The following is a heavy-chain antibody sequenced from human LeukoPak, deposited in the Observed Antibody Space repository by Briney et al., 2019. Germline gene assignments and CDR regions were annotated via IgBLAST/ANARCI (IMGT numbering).Heavy chain of an antibody. D-gene: IGHD6-25*01. CDR1: GFTFSSYA. J-gene: IGHJ6*03. Sequence: PGRSLRLSCAASGFTFSSYAMSWVRQAPGKGPEWVSTISIDGGRTYYADSVKGRFTVSRDTSKNTLYLQMNSLGAEDTAVYYCARKGIGSSRYQNMDVWGKGTTVTVSS. CDR3: ARKGIGSSRYQNMDV. V-gene: IGHV3-23*01. CDR2: ISIDGGRT.